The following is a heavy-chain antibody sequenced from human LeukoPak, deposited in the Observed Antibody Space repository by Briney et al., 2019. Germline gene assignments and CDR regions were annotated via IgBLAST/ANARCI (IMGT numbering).Heavy chain of an antibody. J-gene: IGHJ6*02. CDR3: ARGCSSTSCWLRMDV. CDR1: GVSISSYS. V-gene: IGHV4-59*08. Sequence: KPSETLSLTCTVSGVSISSYSWSWIRQPPGRGLEWIGYIYYSGRTNYNPSLKSRVTISVDTSKNQFSLKLSSVTAADTAVYYCARGCSSTSCWLRMDVWGQGTTVTVSS. CDR2: IYYSGRT. D-gene: IGHD2-2*01.